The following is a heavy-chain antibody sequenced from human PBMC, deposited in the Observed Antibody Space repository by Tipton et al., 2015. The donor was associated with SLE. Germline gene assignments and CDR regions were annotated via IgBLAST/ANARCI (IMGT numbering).Heavy chain of an antibody. CDR1: GFTFSNAW. CDR2: ITGSGITT. Sequence: SLRLSCAASGFTFSNAWMSWVRQAPGKGLEWVSTITGSGITTYYADSVKGRFPISRDNSKNTLYLHMNSLRAEDTAVYYCAKAFVVIAAPDYWGQGTLVPVSS. CDR3: AKAFVVIAAPDY. D-gene: IGHD2-15*01. V-gene: IGHV3-23*01. J-gene: IGHJ4*02.